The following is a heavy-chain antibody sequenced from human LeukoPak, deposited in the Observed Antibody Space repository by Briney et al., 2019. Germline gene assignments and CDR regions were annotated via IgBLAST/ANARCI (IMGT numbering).Heavy chain of an antibody. V-gene: IGHV4-59*01. CDR3: ARGRRDYDFWSGYYPYYFDY. CDR1: GGSISSYY. Sequence: SETLSLTCTVSGGSISSYYWSWIRQPPGKGLEWIGYIYYSGSTNYSPSLKSRVTISVDTSKNQFSLKPSSVTAADTAVYYCARGRRDYDFWSGYYPYYFDYWGQGTLVTVSS. D-gene: IGHD3-3*01. J-gene: IGHJ4*02. CDR2: IYYSGST.